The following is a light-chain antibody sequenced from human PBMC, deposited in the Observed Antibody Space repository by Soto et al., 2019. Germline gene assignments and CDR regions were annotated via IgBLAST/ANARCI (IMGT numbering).Light chain of an antibody. Sequence: DIQMTQSPSTLSASVGDRVTITCRAIQSISSWLAWYQQKPGKAPKLLIYDASSLESGVPSRFSGSASGTEFTLTISSLQPDDFATYYCQQDNSYPWTFVQGTKVEIK. CDR1: QSISSW. J-gene: IGKJ1*01. V-gene: IGKV1-5*01. CDR2: DAS. CDR3: QQDNSYPWT.